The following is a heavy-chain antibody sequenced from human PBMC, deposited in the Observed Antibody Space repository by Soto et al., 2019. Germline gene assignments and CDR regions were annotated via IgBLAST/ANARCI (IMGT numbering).Heavy chain of an antibody. CDR3: ARGLNGFTFDY. Sequence: SETLSLTCTVSGGSISSYYWSWIRQPPGKGLEWIGYIYYSGSTNYNPSLKSRVTISVDTSKNQFSLKLSSVTAADTAVYYCARGLNGFTFDYWGQGTLVTVSS. J-gene: IGHJ4*02. D-gene: IGHD3-3*01. CDR1: GGSISSYY. CDR2: IYYSGST. V-gene: IGHV4-59*01.